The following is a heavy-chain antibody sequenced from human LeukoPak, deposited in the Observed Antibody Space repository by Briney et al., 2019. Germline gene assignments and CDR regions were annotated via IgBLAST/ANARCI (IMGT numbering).Heavy chain of an antibody. D-gene: IGHD2-2*01. V-gene: IGHV3-30*03. Sequence: GGSLRLSCAASGFTFNTYGMHWVRQAPGKGLEWVAVISYDGNNKYSGDSVKGRFTISRDNSKNPLYLQMGSLRAEDTAVYYCARDPRASDDYWGQGTLVTVSS. CDR3: ARDPRASDDY. CDR1: GFTFNTYG. J-gene: IGHJ4*02. CDR2: ISYDGNNK.